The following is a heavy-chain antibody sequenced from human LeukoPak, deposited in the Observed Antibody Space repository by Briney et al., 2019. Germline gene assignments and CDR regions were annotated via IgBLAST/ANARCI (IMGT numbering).Heavy chain of an antibody. Sequence: GASLQISYKGSGYSFTSYWIGWVRPLPGKGLEWMGLIYPGDSDTRYSPSFQGQVTISADKSISTAYLQWSSLKASDTAMYYCARQERITMVRGTPNFDYWGQGTLVTVSS. D-gene: IGHD3-10*01. CDR2: IYPGDSDT. V-gene: IGHV5-51*01. CDR1: GYSFTSYW. CDR3: ARQERITMVRGTPNFDY. J-gene: IGHJ4*02.